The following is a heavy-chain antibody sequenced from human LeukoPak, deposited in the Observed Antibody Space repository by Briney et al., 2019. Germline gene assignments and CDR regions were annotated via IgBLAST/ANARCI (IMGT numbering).Heavy chain of an antibody. CDR2: IRVSDNT. Sequence: PGGSLRLSCAASGFTFSNYAMNWVRQAPGKGLEWVSGIRVSDNTYYADSVRGRFTISRDNSKNTLYLQMNSLRAEDTAVYYCARGLWSDAFDIWGQGTMVTVSS. J-gene: IGHJ3*02. CDR1: GFTFSNYA. V-gene: IGHV3-23*01. CDR3: ARGLWSDAFDI. D-gene: IGHD4/OR15-4a*01.